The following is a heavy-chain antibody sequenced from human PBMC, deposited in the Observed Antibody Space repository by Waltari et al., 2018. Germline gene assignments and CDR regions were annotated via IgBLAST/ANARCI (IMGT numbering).Heavy chain of an antibody. CDR3: ARGSLKYGAFTH. V-gene: IGHV3-48*03. D-gene: IGHD3-16*01. J-gene: IGHJ3*01. CDR2: ISDSGSPT. CDR1: GSPSRRWE. Sequence: EVQLVESGGGLVQPGGSQRPPCVSSGSPSRRWEMNWVRQAPGKGLEWISYISDSGSPTYYADSVKGRFTVSRDNAKNSLYLQMSSLGAEDTAVYFCARGSLKYGAFTHWGQGTMITVSS.